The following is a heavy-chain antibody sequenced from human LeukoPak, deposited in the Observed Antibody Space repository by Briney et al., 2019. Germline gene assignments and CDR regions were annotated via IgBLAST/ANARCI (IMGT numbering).Heavy chain of an antibody. CDR3: ARSRGDSSGYYYVPFDY. CDR1: GFTFDDYG. CDR2: INWNGGST. D-gene: IGHD3-22*01. V-gene: IGHV3-20*04. J-gene: IGHJ4*02. Sequence: PGGSLRLSCAASGFTFDDYGMSWVRQAPGKGLEWVSGINWNGGSTGYADSVKGRFTISRDNAKNSLYLQMNSLRAEDTALYYCARSRGDSSGYYYVPFDYWGQGTLVTVSS.